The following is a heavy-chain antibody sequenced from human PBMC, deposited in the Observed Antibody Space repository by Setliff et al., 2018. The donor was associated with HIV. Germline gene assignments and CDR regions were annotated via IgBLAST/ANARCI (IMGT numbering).Heavy chain of an antibody. CDR2: ISAYNGNT. Sequence: ASVKVSCKASGYTFTSYGISWVRQAPGQGLEWMGWISAYNGNTNYAQKLKGRVAMTTDTPTSTAYMEVRSLRSDDTAVYYCARKGTGDAFDIWGQGTMVTVSS. CDR3: ARKGTGDAFDI. CDR1: GYTFTSYG. V-gene: IGHV1-18*01. J-gene: IGHJ3*02. D-gene: IGHD1-1*01.